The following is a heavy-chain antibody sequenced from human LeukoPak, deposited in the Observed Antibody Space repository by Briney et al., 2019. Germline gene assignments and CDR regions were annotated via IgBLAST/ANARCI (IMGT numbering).Heavy chain of an antibody. Sequence: SETLSLTCTVSGDSISSYYWSWIRQPAGKGLEWIGRIHTTGGTRYNPSLKRRSTMSIDASKNHFSLKLSSVTAADTAVYYCARDLALGYCPSSSCSSPLFDYWGQGTLVTVSS. D-gene: IGHD2-2*01. CDR3: ARDLALGYCPSSSCSSPLFDY. CDR1: GDSISSYY. CDR2: IHTTGGT. J-gene: IGHJ4*02. V-gene: IGHV4-4*07.